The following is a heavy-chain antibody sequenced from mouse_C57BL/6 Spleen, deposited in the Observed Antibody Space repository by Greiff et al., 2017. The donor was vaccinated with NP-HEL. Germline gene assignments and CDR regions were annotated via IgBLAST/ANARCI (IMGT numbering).Heavy chain of an antibody. CDR1: GYTFTSYW. J-gene: IGHJ4*01. CDR3: AREWGDGNYDWDDYAMDY. V-gene: IGHV1-64*01. CDR2: IHPNSGST. D-gene: IGHD2-1*01. Sequence: QVQLQQPGAELVKPGASVKLSCKASGYTFTSYWMHWVKQRPGQGLEWIGMIHPNSGSTNYNEKFKSKATLTVDKSSSTAYMQLSSLTSEDSAVYYCAREWGDGNYDWDDYAMDYWGQGTSVTVSS.